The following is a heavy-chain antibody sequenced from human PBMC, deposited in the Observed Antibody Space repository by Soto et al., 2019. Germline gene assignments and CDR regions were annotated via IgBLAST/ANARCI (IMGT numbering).Heavy chain of an antibody. V-gene: IGHV1-46*03. CDR2: INPSGGST. CDR3: ARVPPNFNEHRIDAFDI. J-gene: IGHJ3*02. Sequence: QVQLVQSGAEVKKPGASVKVSCKASGYTFTSYYMHWVRQAPGQGLEWMGIINPSGGSTSYAQKYQGRVTMTRDTSTSTVYMEMSSLRSEDTAVKYCARVPPNFNEHRIDAFDIWGQGTMGTVSS. CDR1: GYTFTSYY.